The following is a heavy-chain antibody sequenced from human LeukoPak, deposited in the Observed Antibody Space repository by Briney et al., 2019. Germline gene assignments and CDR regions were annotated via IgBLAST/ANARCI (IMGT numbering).Heavy chain of an antibody. Sequence: PGGSLRLSCAASGFTFSSYEMNWVRQAPGKGLEWVSYISSSGSTIYYADSVKGRFTISRDNAKNSLYLQMNSLRAEDTAVYYCARGDTMVRGGHYYYYYYMDVWGKGTTVTVSS. D-gene: IGHD3-10*01. V-gene: IGHV3-48*03. J-gene: IGHJ6*03. CDR2: ISSSGSTI. CDR1: GFTFSSYE. CDR3: ARGDTMVRGGHYYYYYYMDV.